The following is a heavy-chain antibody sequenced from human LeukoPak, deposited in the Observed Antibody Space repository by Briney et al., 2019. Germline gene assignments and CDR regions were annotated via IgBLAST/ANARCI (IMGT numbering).Heavy chain of an antibody. CDR3: ARENSLATGDAFDI. Sequence: GGSLRLSCAASGFAFSSYEANWVRQAPGKGLEWVSYISSRGTTIYYADSVKGRFTISRDNARNSLYLQMNSLRAEDAAVYHCARENSLATGDAFDIWGQGTMVTVSP. J-gene: IGHJ3*02. V-gene: IGHV3-48*03. CDR1: GFAFSSYE. CDR2: ISSRGTTI. D-gene: IGHD4-23*01.